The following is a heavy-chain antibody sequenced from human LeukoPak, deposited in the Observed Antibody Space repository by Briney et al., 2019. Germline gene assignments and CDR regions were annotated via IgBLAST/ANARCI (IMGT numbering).Heavy chain of an antibody. Sequence: PGGSLRLSCAASGFTFSRYWMHWVRQAPGKGLVWVSRINSDGGATTYADSVKGRSTISRDNAKNTLYLQMNSLRAEDTAVYYCAREDTAMAHDTFDIWDQGTLVTVSS. J-gene: IGHJ3*02. CDR1: GFTFSRYW. CDR2: INSDGGAT. V-gene: IGHV3-74*01. CDR3: AREDTAMAHDTFDI. D-gene: IGHD5-18*01.